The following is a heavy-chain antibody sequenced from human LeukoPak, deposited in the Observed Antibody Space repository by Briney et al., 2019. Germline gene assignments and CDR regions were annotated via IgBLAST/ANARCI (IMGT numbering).Heavy chain of an antibody. V-gene: IGHV1-18*04. D-gene: IGHD2-15*01. CDR2: ISTYTGNI. Sequence: ASVKVSCKASGYTFTSSYIHWVRQAPGQGLEWMGWISTYTGNIKYAQKFQGRVTMTTDTSTSTAYMELRTLRSDDTAVYFCARSALGFCSGGSCTEFDFWGQGTLVTVSS. J-gene: IGHJ4*02. CDR3: ARSALGFCSGGSCTEFDF. CDR1: GYTFTSSY.